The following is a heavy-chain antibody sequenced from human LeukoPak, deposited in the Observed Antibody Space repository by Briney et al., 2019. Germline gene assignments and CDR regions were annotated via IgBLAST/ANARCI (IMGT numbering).Heavy chain of an antibody. V-gene: IGHV3-30*18. D-gene: IGHD6-13*01. CDR2: ISFDGSNK. Sequence: GRSLRLSCAASGFTFSRYGMPWVRQAPDKGLEWVAVISFDGSNKYDADSVKGRFTISRDNSKNTLYLQMNSLRAEDTAVYYCAKDRGPAAGSLYNWLDPWGQGTLVTVSS. CDR3: AKDRGPAAGSLYNWLDP. J-gene: IGHJ5*02. CDR1: GFTFSRYG.